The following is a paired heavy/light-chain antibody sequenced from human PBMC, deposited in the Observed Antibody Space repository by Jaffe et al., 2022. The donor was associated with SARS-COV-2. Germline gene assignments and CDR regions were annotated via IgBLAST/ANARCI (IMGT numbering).Heavy chain of an antibody. J-gene: IGHJ5*02. Sequence: QLQLQESGPGLVKPSETLSLTCTVSGGSISSSSYYWGWIRQPPGKGLEWIGSIYYSGSTYYNPSLKSRVTISVDTSKNQFSLKLSSVTAADTAVYYCARQRYYDFWSGYSRLHPNWFDPWGQGTLVTVSS. D-gene: IGHD3-3*01. CDR2: IYYSGST. CDR1: GGSISSSSYY. V-gene: IGHV4-39*01. CDR3: ARQRYYDFWSGYSRLHPNWFDP.
Light chain of an antibody. Sequence: DIVMTQSPLSLPVTPGEPASISCRSSQSLLHSNGYNYLDWYLQKPGQSPQLLIYLGSNRASGVPDRFSGSGSGTDFTLKISRVEAEDVGVYYCMQALQTPHWTFGQGTKVEIK. CDR3: MQALQTPHWT. CDR1: QSLLHSNGYNY. J-gene: IGKJ1*01. CDR2: LGS. V-gene: IGKV2-28*01.